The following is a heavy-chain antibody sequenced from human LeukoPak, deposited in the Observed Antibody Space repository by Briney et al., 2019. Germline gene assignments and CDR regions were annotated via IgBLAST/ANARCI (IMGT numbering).Heavy chain of an antibody. CDR3: ARLTREDGVDV. CDR2: MLYNGNT. J-gene: IGHJ6*02. V-gene: IGHV4-59*01. Sequence: PSETLSLTCNVSGGSINGYYWTWIRQPPQKGLEWIGYMLYNGNTNYNPSLKSRVTISVDTSQNQISLRLASVTAADTGIYHCARLTREDGVDVWGQGTTVTVSS. CDR1: GGSINGYY.